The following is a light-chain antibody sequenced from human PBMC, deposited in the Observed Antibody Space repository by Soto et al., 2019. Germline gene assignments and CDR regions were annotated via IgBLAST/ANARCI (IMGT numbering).Light chain of an antibody. CDR1: SSHLGAGYD. V-gene: IGLV1-40*01. CDR2: GNS. Sequence: QSVLTQPPSASGAPGQRVTISCTGTSSHLGAGYDVHWYQQLPGAAPKLVIFGNSNRPSGVPERFSGSKSGTSASLALTGLQAEDEADYYCQAYDYSLTASVFGGGTKLTVL. J-gene: IGLJ3*02. CDR3: QAYDYSLTASV.